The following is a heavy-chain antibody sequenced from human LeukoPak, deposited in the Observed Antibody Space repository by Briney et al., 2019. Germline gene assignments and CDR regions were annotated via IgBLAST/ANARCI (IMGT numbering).Heavy chain of an antibody. D-gene: IGHD3-22*01. CDR3: AREAVDSSGSESDY. CDR2: NIPIFGIA. CDR1: GAPGGSDA. Sequence: GSSVKLSCKCSGAPGGSDAISWGRQPPAEGLEWMGTNIPIFGIANNAQKLQGRVTLTADKSTSTAYMELRSLRSEDTAVYSRAREAVDSSGSESDYWGQGTLVTGSS. V-gene: IGHV1-69*04. J-gene: IGHJ4*02.